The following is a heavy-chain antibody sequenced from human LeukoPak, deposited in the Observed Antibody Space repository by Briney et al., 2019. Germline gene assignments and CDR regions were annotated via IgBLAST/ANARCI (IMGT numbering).Heavy chain of an antibody. CDR3: AKDIGYSGSGSYLDY. CDR2: IGPGHET. J-gene: IGHJ4*02. V-gene: IGHV3-13*01. Sequence: GGSLRLSCAASGFTFSNYDIHWVRQGLGKGLEWVSAIGPGHETYYADSVKGRFTIVRDNAKNSLYLQMNSLRAEDTALYYCAKDIGYSGSGSYLDYWGQGTLVTVSS. CDR1: GFTFSNYD. D-gene: IGHD3-10*01.